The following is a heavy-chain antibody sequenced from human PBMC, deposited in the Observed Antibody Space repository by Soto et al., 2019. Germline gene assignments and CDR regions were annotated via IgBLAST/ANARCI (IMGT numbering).Heavy chain of an antibody. D-gene: IGHD2-2*01. J-gene: IGHJ3*02. V-gene: IGHV4-39*01. CDR1: GGSISSGRYY. Sequence: QLQLQESGPGLMKPSETLSLTCTVSGGSISSGRYYWGWIRQPPGKGLEWIGSPYYSGITYYNPSLKSRVTISVDTSKNQFSLKLTSVTAADTAVYYCARGGYDTNAFDIWGQGTMVTVSS. CDR2: PYYSGIT. CDR3: ARGGYDTNAFDI.